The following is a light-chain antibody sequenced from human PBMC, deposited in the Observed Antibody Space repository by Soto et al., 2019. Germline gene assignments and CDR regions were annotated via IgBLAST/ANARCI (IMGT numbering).Light chain of an antibody. J-gene: IGLJ1*01. V-gene: IGLV1-47*01. CDR3: AAWDDTVRSYV. CDR1: ISNIGTNY. CDR2: RDN. Sequence: QSVLTQPPSVSGTPGQRVTISCSGGISNIGTNYVHWFQQLPGTAPKVLSNRDNQRPSGVPDRFSGSKSGTSASLAISGLRSEDDAVYYCAAWDDTVRSYVFGTGTKLTVL.